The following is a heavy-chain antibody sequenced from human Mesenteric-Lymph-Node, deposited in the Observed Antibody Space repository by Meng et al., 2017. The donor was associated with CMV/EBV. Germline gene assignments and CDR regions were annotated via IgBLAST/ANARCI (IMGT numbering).Heavy chain of an antibody. J-gene: IGHJ4*02. CDR3: AKDIDDFWSGYQTTGFDY. V-gene: IGHV3-43*01. D-gene: IGHD3-3*01. Sequence: GESLKISCAASGFTFDDYTMHWVRQAPGKGLEWVSLISWDGGSTYYADSVKGRFTISRDNSKNSLYLQMNSLRTEDTALYYCAKDIDDFWSGYQTTGFDYWGQGTLVTVSS. CDR1: GFTFDDYT. CDR2: ISWDGGST.